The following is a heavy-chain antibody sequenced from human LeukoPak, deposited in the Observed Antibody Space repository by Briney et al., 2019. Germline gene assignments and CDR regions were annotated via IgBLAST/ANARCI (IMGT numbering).Heavy chain of an antibody. D-gene: IGHD6-6*01. V-gene: IGHV4-34*01. J-gene: IGHJ4*02. CDR3: ASAPLEYSSSGYYFDY. CDR1: GGSYIGYY. CDR2: INHSGST. Sequence: PSETLSLTCAVYGGSYIGYYWSWIRQPPGKGLEWIGEINHSGSTNYNPSLKSRVTISVDTSKNQFSLKLSSVTAADTAVYYCASAPLEYSSSGYYFDYWGQGTLVTVSS.